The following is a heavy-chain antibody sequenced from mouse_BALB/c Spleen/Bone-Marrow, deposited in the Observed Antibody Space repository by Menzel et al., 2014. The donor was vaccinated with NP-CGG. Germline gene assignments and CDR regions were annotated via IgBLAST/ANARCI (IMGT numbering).Heavy chain of an antibody. CDR3: ARINGYDY. CDR2: IDPGTGRT. CDR1: GYTFTSYW. J-gene: IGHJ2*01. D-gene: IGHD2-2*01. V-gene: IGHV1S81*02. Sequence: QVQLQQSGAEPVKPGASVKLSCKASGYTFTSYWMHWVKQRPGQGLEWIGEIDPGTGRTDYNKKFKSRATLTVDKSSSTAYMHLSSLTSEDSAVYYCARINGYDYWGQGTTLTVSS.